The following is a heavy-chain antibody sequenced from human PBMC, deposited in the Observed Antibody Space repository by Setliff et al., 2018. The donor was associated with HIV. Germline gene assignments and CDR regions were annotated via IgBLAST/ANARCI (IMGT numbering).Heavy chain of an antibody. CDR3: ARSIYGSGSYPLDY. Sequence: SETLSLTGSVSGGSISYYHWSWIRQPAGKGLEWIGRIYYTGFTDYNPSLKSRLTMSVDTSKNQFSLKLSSVTAADTAVYFCARSIYGSGSYPLDYWGQGILVTVSS. CDR1: GGSISYYH. V-gene: IGHV4-4*07. D-gene: IGHD3-10*01. J-gene: IGHJ4*02. CDR2: IYYTGFT.